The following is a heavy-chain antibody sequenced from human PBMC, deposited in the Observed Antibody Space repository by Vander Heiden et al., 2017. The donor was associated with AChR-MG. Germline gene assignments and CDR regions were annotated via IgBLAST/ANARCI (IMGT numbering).Heavy chain of an antibody. CDR3: AKDGMAAAMGF. Sequence: EVQLLESGGGLVQPGGSLRRSCVGAGFTFSTCAMSWVRQAPGKGLEWVSTMSGSGATIYYADSVKGRFTISRDNSKNTLYLQMNSLRAEDTAKYYCAKDGMAAAMGFWGQGTLVTVSS. D-gene: IGHD5-18*01. CDR1: GFTFSTCA. V-gene: IGHV3-23*01. CDR2: MSGSGATI. J-gene: IGHJ4*02.